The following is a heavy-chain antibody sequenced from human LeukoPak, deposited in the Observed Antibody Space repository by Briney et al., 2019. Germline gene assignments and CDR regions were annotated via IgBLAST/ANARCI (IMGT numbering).Heavy chain of an antibody. Sequence: GESLKISCKASGYRFATDYIGWVRQMPGKGPEWMGIIYPGDSETKYSPSFQGQVTLSVDKSITTAYLQWSSLKASDTAMYYCARRIAGEFDYWGQGTLVTVSS. CDR2: IYPGDSET. CDR3: ARRIAGEFDY. V-gene: IGHV5-51*01. J-gene: IGHJ4*02. D-gene: IGHD3-10*01. CDR1: GYRFATDY.